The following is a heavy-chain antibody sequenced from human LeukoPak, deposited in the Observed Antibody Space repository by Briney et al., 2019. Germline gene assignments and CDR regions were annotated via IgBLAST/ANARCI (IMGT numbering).Heavy chain of an antibody. CDR3: ARGVEMATIRAFDI. J-gene: IGHJ3*02. D-gene: IGHD5-24*01. CDR2: INHSGST. CDR1: GGSFSGYY. V-gene: IGHV4-34*01. Sequence: TSETLSLTCAVYGGSFSGYYWSWIRQPPGKGLEWIGEINHSGSTNYNPSLKSRVTISVDTSKNQFSLKLSSVTAADTAVYYCARGVEMATIRAFDIWGQGTMVTVSS.